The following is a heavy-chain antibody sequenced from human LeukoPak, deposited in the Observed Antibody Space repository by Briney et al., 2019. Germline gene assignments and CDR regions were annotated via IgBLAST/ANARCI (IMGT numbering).Heavy chain of an antibody. Sequence: SETLSLTCTVSGVSFSSHFWTWIRQAPGKGLEWIGNIFFSGSTLYNPSLKSRVTMSIDTSKSQFSLKLNSLTAADTAVYYCASDRTGLYYFDQWGQGTLVTVSS. CDR3: ASDRTGLYYFDQ. J-gene: IGHJ4*02. D-gene: IGHD1-1*01. V-gene: IGHV4-59*11. CDR1: GVSFSSHF. CDR2: IFFSGST.